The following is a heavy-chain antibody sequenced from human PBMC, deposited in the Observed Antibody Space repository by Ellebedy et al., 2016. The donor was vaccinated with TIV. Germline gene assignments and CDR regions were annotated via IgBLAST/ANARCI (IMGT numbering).Heavy chain of an antibody. CDR3: ARVAILHYYFDS. Sequence: MPSETLSLTCDVSDGSISSNHWWSWVRQSPGKGLEWIGEIYHDGRTHFNPSLKSRVTLSLDKSRNHFSLSLTSVTAADTAIYYCARVAILHYYFDSWGRGTPVTVSS. D-gene: IGHD2-21*01. J-gene: IGHJ4*02. CDR1: DGSISSNHW. CDR2: IYHDGRT. V-gene: IGHV4-4*02.